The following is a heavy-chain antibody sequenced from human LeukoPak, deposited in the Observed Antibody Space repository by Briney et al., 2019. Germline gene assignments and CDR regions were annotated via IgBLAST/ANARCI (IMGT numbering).Heavy chain of an antibody. CDR2: ISWNSGSI. J-gene: IGHJ4*02. Sequence: GRSLRLSCAASGFTFDDYAMHWVRQAPGKGLEWVSGISWNSGSIGYADSVKGRLTISRDNAKNSLYLQMNSLRAEDTALYYCAKDIGSFDYWGQGTLVTVSS. V-gene: IGHV3-9*01. CDR1: GFTFDDYA. CDR3: AKDIGSFDY.